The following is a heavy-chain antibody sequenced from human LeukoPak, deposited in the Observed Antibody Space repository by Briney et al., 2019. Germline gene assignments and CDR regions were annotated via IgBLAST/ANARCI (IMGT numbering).Heavy chain of an antibody. CDR1: GFNFDDYA. Sequence: GESLRLSCAVSGFNFDDYAMHWVRQAPGRGLEWVSGINWKTGNGIYADSVKGRFTISRGNAKNSLYLQMSSLRAEDTALYYCTRRAARWQFDLWGRGTLLTVSS. CDR2: INWKTGNG. CDR3: TRRAARWQFDL. J-gene: IGHJ2*01. D-gene: IGHD5-24*01. V-gene: IGHV3-9*01.